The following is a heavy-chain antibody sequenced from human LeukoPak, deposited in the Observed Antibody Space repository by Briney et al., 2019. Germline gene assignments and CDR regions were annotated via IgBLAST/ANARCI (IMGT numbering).Heavy chain of an antibody. D-gene: IGHD1-7*01. CDR3: TTGSGTTPLK. CDR1: GGSISSYY. Sequence: ETLSLTCTVSGGSISSYYWSWVRQPPGKGLEWVGRIKSKTDGGTTDYAEPVKGRFTISRDDSKNTLYLQMNSLKTEDTAVYYCTTGSGTTPLKWGQGTLVTVSS. J-gene: IGHJ4*02. V-gene: IGHV3-15*01. CDR2: IKSKTDGGTT.